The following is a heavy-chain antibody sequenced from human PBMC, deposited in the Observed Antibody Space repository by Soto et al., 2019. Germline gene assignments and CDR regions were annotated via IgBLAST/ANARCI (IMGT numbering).Heavy chain of an antibody. D-gene: IGHD3-22*01. J-gene: IGHJ4*02. V-gene: IGHV2-5*02. CDR3: AHSHDSSGYVFDY. CDR1: GFSLSTNGVG. CDR2: IYWDDDK. Sequence: QITLKESGPTLVKPTQTLTLTCTFSGFSLSTNGVGVGWIRQPPGKALEWLTHIYWDDDKRYSSSLKSRLTITKDPPKNQVVLTMTNMDPVDTATYYCAHSHDSSGYVFDYWGQGTLVTVSS.